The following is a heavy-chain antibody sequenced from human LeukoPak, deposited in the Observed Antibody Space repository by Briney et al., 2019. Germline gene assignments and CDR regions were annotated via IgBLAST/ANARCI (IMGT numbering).Heavy chain of an antibody. D-gene: IGHD2-2*01. Sequence: PSETLSLTCAVYGGSFSGYYWSWIRQPPGKGLEWIGEINHSGSTNYNPSLKSLVTISVDTSKNQFSLKLSSVTAADTAVYYCARLYDVVVPAAKGGIDPWGQGTLVTVSS. CDR2: INHSGST. CDR3: ARLYDVVVPAAKGGIDP. J-gene: IGHJ5*02. V-gene: IGHV4-34*01. CDR1: GGSFSGYY.